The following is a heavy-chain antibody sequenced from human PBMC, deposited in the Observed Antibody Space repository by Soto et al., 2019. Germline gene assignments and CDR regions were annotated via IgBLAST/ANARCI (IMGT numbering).Heavy chain of an antibody. D-gene: IGHD6-19*01. CDR3: IKDGSSGWPYYYGMDV. CDR2: ISFDGSNR. Sequence: LRLSCAASGFTFSSYGMHWVRQAPGKGLEWVAVISFDGSNRYYADSVKGRFTISRNNSKNTVYLQMSSLRAEDTAVYYCIKDGSSGWPYYYGMDVWGRGTTVTVSS. CDR1: GFTFSSYG. V-gene: IGHV3-30*18. J-gene: IGHJ6*02.